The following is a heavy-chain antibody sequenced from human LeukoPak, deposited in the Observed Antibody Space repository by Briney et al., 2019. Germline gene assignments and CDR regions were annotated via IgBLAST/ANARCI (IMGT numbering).Heavy chain of an antibody. CDR2: TSSSSSYI. V-gene: IGHV3-21*01. CDR3: TRGVPPRWFDP. Sequence: GGSLRLSCAASGFTFSSYSMNWVRQAPGKGLEWVSSTSSSSSYIYYADSVKGRFTISRDNAKNSLYLQMNSLRAEDTAVYYCTRGVPPRWFDPWGQGTLVTVSS. D-gene: IGHD3-10*01. J-gene: IGHJ5*02. CDR1: GFTFSSYS.